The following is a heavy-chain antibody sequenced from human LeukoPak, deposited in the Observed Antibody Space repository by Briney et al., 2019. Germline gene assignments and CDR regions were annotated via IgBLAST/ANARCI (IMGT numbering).Heavy chain of an antibody. V-gene: IGHV3-43*02. CDR1: GFTFDDYA. CDR2: ISGDGGST. J-gene: IGHJ4*02. D-gene: IGHD2-15*01. Sequence: PGGSLRLSCAASGFTFDDYAMHWVRPAPGKGLEWVSLISGDGGSTYYADSVKGRFTISRDNSKNSLYLQMNSLRTEDTALYYCAKARYCSGGSCDTIDYWGQGTLVTVSS. CDR3: AKARYCSGGSCDTIDY.